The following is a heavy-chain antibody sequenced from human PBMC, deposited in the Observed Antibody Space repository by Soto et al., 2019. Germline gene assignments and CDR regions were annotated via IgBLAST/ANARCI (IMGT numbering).Heavy chain of an antibody. J-gene: IGHJ6*02. Sequence: PSQTLSLTCAISGDSVSSNSAAWNWIRQSPSRGLEWLGRTYYRSNWHNDYAVSVKSRITIKPDTSKNQFYLQLNSVTPDDTAVYYCARAGGGITMVRGVIGFYYNGREVWGQATKVTVSS. V-gene: IGHV6-1*01. CDR1: GDSVSSNSAA. CDR2: TYYRSNWHN. CDR3: ARAGGGITMVRGVIGFYYNGREV. D-gene: IGHD3-10*01.